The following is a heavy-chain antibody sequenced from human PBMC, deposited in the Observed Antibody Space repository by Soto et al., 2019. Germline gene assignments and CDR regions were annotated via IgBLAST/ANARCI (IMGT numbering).Heavy chain of an antibody. CDR1: GFTFSSYS. V-gene: IGHV3-21*01. CDR3: ATTYGDYQKRYYYGMDV. CDR2: ISSSSSYI. J-gene: IGHJ6*02. Sequence: GGSLRLSCAASGFTFSSYSMNWVRQAPGKGLEWVSSISSSSSYIYYADSVKGRFTISRDNAKNSLYLQMNSLRAEDTAVYYWATTYGDYQKRYYYGMDVWGQGTTVTVSS. D-gene: IGHD4-17*01.